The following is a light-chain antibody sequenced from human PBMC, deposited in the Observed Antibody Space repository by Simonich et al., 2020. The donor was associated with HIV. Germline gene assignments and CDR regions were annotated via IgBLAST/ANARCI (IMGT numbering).Light chain of an antibody. V-gene: IGKV4-1*01. CDR2: GAS. Sequence: DIVMTQSPDSLAVSLGERATINCKSSQSVLYSSNNKNYLAWYQQKPGQPPKLLIYGASTRESGVPYRFSGSGSGTDFTLTISSLQAEDVAVYYCQQYHSTPNTFGQGTKLELK. J-gene: IGKJ2*01. CDR1: QSVLYSSNNKNY. CDR3: QQYHSTPNT.